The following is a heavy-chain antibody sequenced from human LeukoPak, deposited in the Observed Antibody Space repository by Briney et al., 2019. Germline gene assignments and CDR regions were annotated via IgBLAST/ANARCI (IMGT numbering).Heavy chain of an antibody. V-gene: IGHV3-49*04. CDR3: TRGRYYDSSGYYPFDY. D-gene: IGHD3-22*01. CDR2: IRSKAYGGTT. J-gene: IGHJ4*02. CDR1: GFTFGDYA. Sequence: GGSLRLSCTASGFTFGDYAMSWVRQAPGKGLEWVSFIRSKAYGGTTEYAASVKGRFTISRDDSKSIAYLQMNSLKTEDTAVYYCTRGRYYDSSGYYPFDYWGQGTLVTVSS.